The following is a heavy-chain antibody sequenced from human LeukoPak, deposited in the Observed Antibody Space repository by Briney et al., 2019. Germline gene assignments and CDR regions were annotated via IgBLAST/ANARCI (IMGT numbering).Heavy chain of an antibody. J-gene: IGHJ4*02. Sequence: ASVKVSCKASGYTFTGYYMHWVRQAPGQGLEWMGWINPNSGGTNYAQKLQGRVTMTRDTSISTAYMELSRLRSDDTAVYYCARAEYCSSTSCYPSSGWFHYFDYWGQGTLVTVSS. D-gene: IGHD2-2*01. V-gene: IGHV1-2*02. CDR1: GYTFTGYY. CDR2: INPNSGGT. CDR3: ARAEYCSSTSCYPSSGWFHYFDY.